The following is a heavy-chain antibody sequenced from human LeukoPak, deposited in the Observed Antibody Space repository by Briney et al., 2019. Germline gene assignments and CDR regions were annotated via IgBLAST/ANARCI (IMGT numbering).Heavy chain of an antibody. Sequence: GGSLSLSCAASGFTFCNYWMHWVSHAPGKGLVWVSRINTDGSSTNYADSVKGRFTISRDNAKNTVYLQMNSLRAEDTAVYYCANGAFRLYYIDVWGKGTTVTVSS. J-gene: IGHJ6*03. CDR1: GFTFCNYW. D-gene: IGHD3-16*01. V-gene: IGHV3-74*01. CDR2: INTDGSST. CDR3: ANGAFRLYYIDV.